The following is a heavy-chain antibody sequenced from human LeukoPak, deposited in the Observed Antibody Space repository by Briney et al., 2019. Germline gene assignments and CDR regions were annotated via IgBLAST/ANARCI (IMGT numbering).Heavy chain of an antibody. CDR3: AKGGHYDYVWGSYRLDY. D-gene: IGHD3-16*02. J-gene: IGHJ4*02. Sequence: GGSLRLSCAASGITFSSYAMSWVRQAPGKGLEWVSGISGSGGSTHNADSVKGRFTISRDNSKNTLYLQMSSLRAEDTAIYYCAKGGHYDYVWGSYRLDYWGQGTLVTVSS. CDR1: GITFSSYA. V-gene: IGHV3-23*01. CDR2: ISGSGGST.